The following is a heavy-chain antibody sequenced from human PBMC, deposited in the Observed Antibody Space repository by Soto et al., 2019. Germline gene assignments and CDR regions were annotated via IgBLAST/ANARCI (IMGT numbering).Heavy chain of an antibody. J-gene: IGHJ6*02. CDR1: GFTLWNYA. CDR2: ISSSSSYI. V-gene: IGHV3-21*01. CDR3: ARDGWYGMDV. Sequence: PGGSLRLSCAASGFTLWNYALSWVRQAPGKELEWVSSISSSSSYIYYADSVKGRFTISRDNAKNSLYLQMNSLRAEDTAVYYCARDGWYGMDVWGQGTMVTGSS. D-gene: IGHD2-15*01.